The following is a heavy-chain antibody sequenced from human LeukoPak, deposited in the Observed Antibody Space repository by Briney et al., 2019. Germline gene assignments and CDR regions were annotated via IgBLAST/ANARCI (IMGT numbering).Heavy chain of an antibody. Sequence: GGSLRLSCAASGFTFSSYSMNWVRQAPGKGLEWVSYISSSSTIYYADSVKGRFTISRDNAKNSLYLQMNSLRDEDTAVYYCARGGDDSSGYYYVTGDYYGMDVWGQGTTVTVSS. CDR1: GFTFSSYS. J-gene: IGHJ6*02. CDR2: ISSSSTI. D-gene: IGHD3-22*01. V-gene: IGHV3-48*02. CDR3: ARGGDDSSGYYYVTGDYYGMDV.